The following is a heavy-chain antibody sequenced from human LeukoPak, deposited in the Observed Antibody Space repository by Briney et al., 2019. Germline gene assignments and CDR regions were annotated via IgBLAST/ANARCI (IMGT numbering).Heavy chain of an antibody. CDR3: ARGEAAAGDYGD. CDR1: GYTFTSYD. J-gene: IGHJ4*02. D-gene: IGHD6-13*01. CDR2: MNPNSGNT. Sequence: ASVKVSCKASGYTFTSYDINWVRQATGQGLEWMGWMNPNSGNTGYAQKFQGRVTMTRNTSISTAYMELSSLRSEDTAVYHCARGEAAAGDYGDWGQGTLVTVSS. V-gene: IGHV1-8*01.